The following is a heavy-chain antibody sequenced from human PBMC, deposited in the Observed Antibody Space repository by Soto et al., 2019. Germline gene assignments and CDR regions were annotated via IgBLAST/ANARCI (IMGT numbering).Heavy chain of an antibody. CDR3: TTGPSEAVFDY. Sequence: PGGSLRLSCAASGLTLRKAWISWVRKAPWKGLEWVGRIKSKTDGGTTDYAAPVKGRFTISRDDSKNTLYLQMNSLKTEDTDVYYCTTGPSEAVFDYWGQGTLVTVSS. CDR2: IKSKTDGGTT. D-gene: IGHD6-19*01. CDR1: GLTLRKAW. J-gene: IGHJ4*02. V-gene: IGHV3-15*01.